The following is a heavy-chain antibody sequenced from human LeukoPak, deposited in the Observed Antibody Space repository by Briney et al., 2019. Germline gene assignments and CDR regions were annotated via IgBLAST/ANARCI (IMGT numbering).Heavy chain of an antibody. J-gene: IGHJ6*02. CDR2: VYGGGNI. V-gene: IGHV3-53*05. CDR1: GFTVSSNY. Sequence: GGSLRLSCAASGFTVSSNYMNWVRQAPGKGLEWVSVVYGGGNIYYADSVKGRFTISRDNSKNTLYLQMNSLRAEDTAVYYCARGRKYSYGTYYYGLDVWGQGTTVTVCS. D-gene: IGHD5-18*01. CDR3: ARGRKYSYGTYYYGLDV.